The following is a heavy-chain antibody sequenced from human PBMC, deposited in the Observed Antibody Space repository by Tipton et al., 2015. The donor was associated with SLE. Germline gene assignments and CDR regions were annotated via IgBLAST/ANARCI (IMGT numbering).Heavy chain of an antibody. Sequence: QSGAEVKKPGASVKVSCKASGYTFTSYHMDWVRQAPGQGLEWMGRIDPSGGSTNYAQKFQGRVIMTRDTSTSTVYMELSGLRSEDTAVYYCARAVDSYDYWGKGTTVTVSS. CDR1: GYTFTSYH. CDR2: IDPSGGST. D-gene: IGHD3-22*01. V-gene: IGHV1-46*01. J-gene: IGHJ6*04. CDR3: ARAVDSYDY.